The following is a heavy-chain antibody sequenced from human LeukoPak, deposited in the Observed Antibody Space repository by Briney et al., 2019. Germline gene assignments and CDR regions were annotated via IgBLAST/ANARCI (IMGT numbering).Heavy chain of an antibody. Sequence: PGGSLRLSCSASGFTFRNFAMSWVRQAPGKGLEWVSSIGGGDTHYADSVKGRFTISRDDSRSTVDLQMSSLRAEDTAVYYCAKGGQSFNSMYDFFDSWGQGTLVTVSS. J-gene: IGHJ4*02. CDR1: GFTFRNFA. CDR2: IGGGDT. V-gene: IGHV3-23*01. D-gene: IGHD2-8*01. CDR3: AKGGQSFNSMYDFFDS.